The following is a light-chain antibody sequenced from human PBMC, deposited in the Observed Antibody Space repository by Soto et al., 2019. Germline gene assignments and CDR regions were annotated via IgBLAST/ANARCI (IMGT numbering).Light chain of an antibody. CDR3: QQYDTSAILT. Sequence: EIVLTQSPGTLSLSPGERATLSCRASQSVRSNYLAWYQQRPGQAPRLLIYGASSRATGIPDRFSGSGSGTDFTLTISRLEPEDSAVYYCQQYDTSAILTFGPGTKVDIK. V-gene: IGKV3-20*01. J-gene: IGKJ3*01. CDR1: QSVRSNY. CDR2: GAS.